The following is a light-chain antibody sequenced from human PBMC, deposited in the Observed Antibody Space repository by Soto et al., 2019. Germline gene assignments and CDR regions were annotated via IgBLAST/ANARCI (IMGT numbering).Light chain of an antibody. V-gene: IGLV2-14*01. CDR1: SSDVGGYNY. Sequence: QSALTQPASASGSPGQSITISCTGTSSDVGGYNYVSWYQQHPGKAPKLMIYDVNNRPSGVSNRFSGSKSGNTASLTISGLQAEDEADYYCRSYTSSSTLVFGTWTKVT. CDR2: DVN. J-gene: IGLJ1*01. CDR3: RSYTSSSTLV.